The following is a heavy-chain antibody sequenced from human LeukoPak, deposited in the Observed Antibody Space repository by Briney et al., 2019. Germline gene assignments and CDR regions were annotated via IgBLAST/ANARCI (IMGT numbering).Heavy chain of an antibody. CDR1: GGSFSGYY. CDR3: ARGRFSDSSGYYAPEAFDI. V-gene: IGHV4-34*01. D-gene: IGHD3-22*01. CDR2: INHSGST. Sequence: PSETLSLTCAVYGGSFSGYYWSWIRQPPGKGLEWIGEINHSGSTNYNPSLKSRVTISVDTSKYQFSLKLSSVTAADTAVYYCARGRFSDSSGYYAPEAFDIWGQGTLVTVSS. J-gene: IGHJ4*02.